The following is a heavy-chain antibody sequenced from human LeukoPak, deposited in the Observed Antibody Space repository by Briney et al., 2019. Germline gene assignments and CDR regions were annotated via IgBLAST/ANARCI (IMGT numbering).Heavy chain of an antibody. J-gene: IGHJ4*02. Sequence: SETLSLTCTVSGGSISSYYWSWIRQPPGKGLEWIGYIYYSGSTNYNPSLKSRVTISVDTSKNQFSLKLSSVTAADTAVYYCARGLGYSYGHRPLDYWGQGTLVTVSS. CDR1: GGSISSYY. CDR3: ARGLGYSYGHRPLDY. V-gene: IGHV4-59*12. CDR2: IYYSGST. D-gene: IGHD5-18*01.